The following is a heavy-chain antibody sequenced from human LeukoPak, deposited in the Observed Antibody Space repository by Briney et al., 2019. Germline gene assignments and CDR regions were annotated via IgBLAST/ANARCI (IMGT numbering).Heavy chain of an antibody. CDR2: INPSGGST. CDR3: ARGGQIVATLIDY. D-gene: IGHD5-12*01. V-gene: IGHV1-46*01. Sequence: ASVKVSCTASGYTFTSYHMHWVRQAPGQGLEWMGIINPSGGSTSYAQKFQGRVTMTRDTSTSTVYMELSSLRSEDTAVYYCARGGQIVATLIDYWGQGTLVTVSA. CDR1: GYTFTSYH. J-gene: IGHJ4*02.